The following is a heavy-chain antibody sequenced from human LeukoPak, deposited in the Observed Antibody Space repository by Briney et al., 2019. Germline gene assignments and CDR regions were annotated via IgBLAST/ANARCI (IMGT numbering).Heavy chain of an antibody. CDR3: ARGGFGIVVVSAIDY. D-gene: IGHD2-21*01. CDR1: GFTFRNYW. Sequence: GGSLRLSCAASGFTFRNYWMHWVRQAPGKGLVWVSRINSDGSSTTYADSVKGRFTMSRDNVKNTLYLQMNSLRAEDTAVYYCARGGFGIVVVSAIDYWGQGTLVTVSS. CDR2: INSDGSST. V-gene: IGHV3-74*01. J-gene: IGHJ4*02.